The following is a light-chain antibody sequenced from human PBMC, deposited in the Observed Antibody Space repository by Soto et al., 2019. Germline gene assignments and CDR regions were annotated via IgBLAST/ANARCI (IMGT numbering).Light chain of an antibody. V-gene: IGKV1-39*01. CDR1: QSISLF. CDR3: QQTSSPPWT. Sequence: DIQMTQSPSSLSASVGDRVTITCRASQSISLFLNWYQHKPEKAPKLLIYAASSLQSGVPSRFSGSGSGTGFTLTIGSLQPEDSAIYYCQQTSSPPWTFGQGTKVEIK. J-gene: IGKJ1*01. CDR2: AAS.